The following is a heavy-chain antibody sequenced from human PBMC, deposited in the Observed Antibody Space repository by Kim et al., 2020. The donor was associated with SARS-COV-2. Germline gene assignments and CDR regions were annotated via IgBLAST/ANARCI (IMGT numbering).Heavy chain of an antibody. CDR2: INTNTGNP. D-gene: IGHD2-21*02. J-gene: IGHJ4*02. Sequence: ASVKVSCKASGYTFTSYAMNWVRQAPGQGLEWMGWINTNTGNPTYAQGFTGRFVFSLDTSVSTAYLQISSLKAEDTAVYYCARAAYCGGDCLYYFDYWGQGTLVTVSS. CDR3: ARAAYCGGDCLYYFDY. CDR1: GYTFTSYA. V-gene: IGHV7-4-1*02.